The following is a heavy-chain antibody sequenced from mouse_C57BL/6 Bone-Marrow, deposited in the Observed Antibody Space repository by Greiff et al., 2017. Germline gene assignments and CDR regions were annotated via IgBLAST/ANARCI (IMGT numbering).Heavy chain of an antibody. CDR3: ATNNPYYFDY. J-gene: IGHJ2*01. D-gene: IGHD1-3*01. CDR2: IYPGGGYT. V-gene: IGHV1-63*01. Sequence: VQLKESGAELVRPGTSVKLSCKASGYTFTNYWIGWVKQRPGHGLEWIGDIYPGGGYTNYNEKFKGKATLTADKSSSTAYVQFSSLTSEDSAIYYCATNNPYYFDYWGQGTTLTVSS. CDR1: GYTFTNYW.